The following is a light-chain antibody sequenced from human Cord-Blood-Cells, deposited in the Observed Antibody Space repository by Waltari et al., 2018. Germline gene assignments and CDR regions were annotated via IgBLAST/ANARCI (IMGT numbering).Light chain of an antibody. V-gene: IGKV1-39*01. CDR1: QSISSY. J-gene: IGKJ2*01. CDR3: QQSYSTPYT. Sequence: DIQMTQSPSSLSASVGDRVTITCRASQSISSYLNCYQQKPGKAPKLLIYAASSLQSGVPSRFSGSGSGTDFTLNISSLQPEDFATYYCQQSYSTPYTFGQGTKLEIK. CDR2: AAS.